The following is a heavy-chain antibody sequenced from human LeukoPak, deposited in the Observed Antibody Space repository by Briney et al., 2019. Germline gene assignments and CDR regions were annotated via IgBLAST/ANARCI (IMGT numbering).Heavy chain of an antibody. D-gene: IGHD1-1*01. CDR3: TRDTRGTIGTTTLDY. CDR2: INNDGSTT. V-gene: IGHV3-74*01. Sequence: GGSLRLSCVASGFTFSSYWMHWVRQAPGKGLVWVSRINNDGSTTTYADSVKGRFTISRDNAKNTLYLQMDSLRAEDTAVYYCTRDTRGTIGTTTLDYWGQGTLVTVSS. J-gene: IGHJ4*02. CDR1: GFTFSSYW.